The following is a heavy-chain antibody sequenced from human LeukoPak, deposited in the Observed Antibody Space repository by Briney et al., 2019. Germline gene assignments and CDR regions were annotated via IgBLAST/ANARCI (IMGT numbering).Heavy chain of an antibody. CDR3: AKDGGDGYHGGSDC. D-gene: IGHD2-21*01. V-gene: IGHV3-23*01. CDR1: GFTFSIYA. J-gene: IGHJ4*02. CDR2: ITDSGVTT. Sequence: GGSLRLSCAASGFTFSIYAMRWVRQAPGKGLEWVSTITDSGVTTYYADSVKGRFTISRDNSKNMLYLQMNSLRAEDTAVFFCAKDGGDGYHGGSDCCGQGTLVTASS.